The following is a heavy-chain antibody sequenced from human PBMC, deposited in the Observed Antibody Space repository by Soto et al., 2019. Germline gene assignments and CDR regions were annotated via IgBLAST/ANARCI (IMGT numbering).Heavy chain of an antibody. CDR2: IYYSGST. CDR1: GGSISNYF. D-gene: IGHD5-18*01. J-gene: IGHJ4*02. CDR3: ARLWIQLWLFDY. V-gene: IGHV4-59*08. Sequence: SETLSLTCTVSGGSISNYFWSWIRQPPGKGLEWVGYIYYSGSTNYNPSLKSRVTISVDTSKNQFSLKLSSVTAADTAVYYCARLWIQLWLFDYWGQGTLVTVSS.